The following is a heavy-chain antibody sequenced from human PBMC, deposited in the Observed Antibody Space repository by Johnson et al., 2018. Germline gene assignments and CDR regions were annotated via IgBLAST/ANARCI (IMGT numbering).Heavy chain of an antibody. Sequence: VQSGGSLRLSCVVSGFSFGEYGMHWVRQPPGKGLEWVAGISWTSGSLGYADSVKGRYTVSSDNAGNSLYLQMDSLRPEDTALYYCAKDVGFHSGWFLYVHYGMDVWGQGTTGTGS. J-gene: IGHJ6*02. D-gene: IGHD6-19*01. CDR3: AKDVGFHSGWFLYVHYGMDV. CDR2: ISWTSGSL. CDR1: GFSFGEYG. V-gene: IGHV3-9*01.